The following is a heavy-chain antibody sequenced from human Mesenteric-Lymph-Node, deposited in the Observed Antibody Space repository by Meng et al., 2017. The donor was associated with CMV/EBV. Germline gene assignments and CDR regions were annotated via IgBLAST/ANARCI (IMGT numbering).Heavy chain of an antibody. J-gene: IGHJ4*02. D-gene: IGHD3-9*01. V-gene: IGHV4-34*01. CDR2: INHSGST. CDR1: GGSFSGYY. Sequence: VPFNQGGAGLLKLSETLSFTCAVYGGSFSGYYWNWIRQSPEKGLEWIGEINHSGSTTYNPSFTSRIIISVDTSTNQISLNMSSVTAADTAVYYCARGSSYDILTGYFDYWGQGALVTVSS. CDR3: ARGSSYDILTGYFDY.